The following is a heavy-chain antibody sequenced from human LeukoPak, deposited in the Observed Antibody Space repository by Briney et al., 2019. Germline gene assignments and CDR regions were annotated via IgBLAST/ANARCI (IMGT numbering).Heavy chain of an antibody. CDR3: GTGPRNDGEDD. CDR2: INTDGSST. D-gene: IGHD1-1*01. Sequence: GGSLRLSCAASGFTFSSYWMHWVRQAPGKGLVWVSRINTDGSSTNYADSVKGRFTISRDNAKNTLYLLMNSLRAEDSAVYYCGTGPRNDGEDDWGQGTLVTVSS. J-gene: IGHJ4*02. V-gene: IGHV3-74*01. CDR1: GFTFSSYW.